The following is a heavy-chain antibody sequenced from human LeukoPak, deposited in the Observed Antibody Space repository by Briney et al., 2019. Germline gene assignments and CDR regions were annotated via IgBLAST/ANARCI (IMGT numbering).Heavy chain of an antibody. CDR1: EFTFSSYS. V-gene: IGHV3-21*01. J-gene: IGHJ4*02. Sequence: GGSLRLSCAASEFTFSSYSMNWVRQAPGKGLEWVSSISSSSSYIYYADSVKGRFTISRDNAKNSLYLQMNSLRAEDTAVYYCAREGGYPTDCFDYWGQGTLVTVSS. D-gene: IGHD5-12*01. CDR2: ISSSSSYI. CDR3: AREGGYPTDCFDY.